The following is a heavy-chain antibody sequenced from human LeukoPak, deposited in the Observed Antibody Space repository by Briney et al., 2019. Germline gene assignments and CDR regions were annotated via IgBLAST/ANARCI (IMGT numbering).Heavy chain of an antibody. V-gene: IGHV3-30*02. Sequence: GGSLRLSCAASGFTFSSYGMHWVRQAPGKGLEWVAFIRYDGSNKYYADSVKGRFTISRDSSTNTLFLQMVRLSAEDTAVYYCARGPYGDHITEGFDQWGQGTLVTVSS. CDR3: ARGPYGDHITEGFDQ. CDR2: IRYDGSNK. D-gene: IGHD4-17*01. CDR1: GFTFSSYG. J-gene: IGHJ4*02.